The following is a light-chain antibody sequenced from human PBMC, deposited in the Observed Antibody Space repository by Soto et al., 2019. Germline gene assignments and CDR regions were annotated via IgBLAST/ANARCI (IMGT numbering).Light chain of an antibody. CDR3: AAWHDSLNGPV. CDR2: NNN. Sequence: QSVLTQPPSASGTPGQRVTISCSGSSSNIGGNPVNWYQQLPGTAPKVLIYNNNQRPPGVPDRFSGSKSGTSASLAISGLQSEDEADYYCAAWHDSLNGPVFGGGTKLTVL. CDR1: SSNIGGNP. V-gene: IGLV1-44*01. J-gene: IGLJ3*02.